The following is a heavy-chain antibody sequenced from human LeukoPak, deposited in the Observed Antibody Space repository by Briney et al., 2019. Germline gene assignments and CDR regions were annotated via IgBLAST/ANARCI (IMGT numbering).Heavy chain of an antibody. V-gene: IGHV4-34*01. CDR1: GGSFSGYY. CDR2: INHSGST. Sequence: SETLSLTCAVYGGSFSGYYWSWIRQPPGNGLEWIGEINHSGSTNYNPSLKSRVTISVDTSKNQFSLKLSSVTAADTAVYYCARGRRVLLWFAGDWFDPWGQGTLVTVSS. J-gene: IGHJ5*02. CDR3: ARGRRVLLWFAGDWFDP. D-gene: IGHD3-10*01.